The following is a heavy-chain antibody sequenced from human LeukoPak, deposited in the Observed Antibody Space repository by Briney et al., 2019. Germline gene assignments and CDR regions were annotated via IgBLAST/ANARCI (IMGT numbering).Heavy chain of an antibody. J-gene: IGHJ4*02. Sequence: TGGSLRLSCAASGFNFGSYSMNWVRQAPGKGLEWVSSISSSSSYIYYADSVKGRFTISRDNAKNSLYLQMNSLRAEDTAVYYCASIPLWFGELEGYWGQGTLVTVSS. D-gene: IGHD3-10*01. CDR1: GFNFGSYS. CDR2: ISSSSSYI. V-gene: IGHV3-21*01. CDR3: ASIPLWFGELEGY.